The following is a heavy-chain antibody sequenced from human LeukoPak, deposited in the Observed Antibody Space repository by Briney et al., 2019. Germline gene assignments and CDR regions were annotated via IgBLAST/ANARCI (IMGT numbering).Heavy chain of an antibody. CDR1: GFSLSTSGVG. Sequence: SGPTLVKPTQTLTLTCTFSGFSLSTSGVGVGWIRQPPGKALEWLALIYWDDDKRYSPSLKSRLTITKDTSKNQVVLTMTNMDPVDTSTYYCAHSRDSGSSTAGGGAFDIWGQGTMVTVSS. J-gene: IGHJ3*02. CDR2: IYWDDDK. D-gene: IGHD1-26*01. CDR3: AHSRDSGSSTAGGGAFDI. V-gene: IGHV2-5*02.